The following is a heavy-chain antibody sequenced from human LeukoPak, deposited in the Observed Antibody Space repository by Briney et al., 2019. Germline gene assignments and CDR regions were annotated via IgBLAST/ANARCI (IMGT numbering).Heavy chain of an antibody. V-gene: IGHV1-2*02. D-gene: IGHD6-19*01. CDR1: GYTFTSYY. CDR3: AREVDSSGWDEIDY. CDR2: INPNSGGT. Sequence: GASVKVSCKASGYTFTSYYMHWVRQAPGQGLEWMGWINPNSGGTNYAQKFQGGVTMTRDTSISTAYMELSRLRSDDTAVYYCAREVDSSGWDEIDYWGQGTLVTVSS. J-gene: IGHJ4*02.